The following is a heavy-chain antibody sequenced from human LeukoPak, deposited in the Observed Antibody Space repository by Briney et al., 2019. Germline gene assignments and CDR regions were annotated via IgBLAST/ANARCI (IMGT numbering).Heavy chain of an antibody. V-gene: IGHV3-33*06. J-gene: IGHJ4*02. CDR3: AKEVAAAGTRYFDY. Sequence: PGGSPRLSCAASGFTFSSYGMHWVRQAPGKGLEWVAVIWYDGSNKYYADSVKGRFTISRDNSKNTLYLQMNSLRAEDTAVYYCAKEVAAAGTRYFDYWGQGTLVTVSS. CDR2: IWYDGSNK. CDR1: GFTFSSYG. D-gene: IGHD6-13*01.